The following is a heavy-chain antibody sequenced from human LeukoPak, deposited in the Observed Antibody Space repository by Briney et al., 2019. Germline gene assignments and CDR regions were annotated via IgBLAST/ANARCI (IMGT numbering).Heavy chain of an antibody. D-gene: IGHD3-22*01. J-gene: IGHJ4*02. CDR3: AREAVDSSGYSLDY. V-gene: IGHV4-39*07. CDR2: IYYSGST. Sequence: SETLSLTCTVSGGSVSSSNYYWGWIRQPPGKGLEWIGNIYYSGSTYYSPSLKSRVTISVDTSKNQFSLKLSSVTAADTAVYYCAREAVDSSGYSLDYWGQGTLVTVSS. CDR1: GGSVSSSNYY.